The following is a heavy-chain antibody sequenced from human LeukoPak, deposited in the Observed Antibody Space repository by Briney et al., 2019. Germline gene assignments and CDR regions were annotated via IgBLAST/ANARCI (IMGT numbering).Heavy chain of an antibody. CDR3: ARGSGYYRPRGVDY. Sequence: SETLSLTCTVSGGSTSGSSYYWGWIRQPPGKGLEWIGNIYYSGSTYYNPSLKSRVTISVDTSKNQFSLKLSSVTAADTAVYYCARGSGYYRPRGVDYWGQGTLVTVSS. V-gene: IGHV4-39*07. CDR2: IYYSGST. D-gene: IGHD3-22*01. J-gene: IGHJ4*02. CDR1: GGSTSGSSYY.